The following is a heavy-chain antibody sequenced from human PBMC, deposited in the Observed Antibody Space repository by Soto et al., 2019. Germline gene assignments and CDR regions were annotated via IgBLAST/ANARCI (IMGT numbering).Heavy chain of an antibody. J-gene: IGHJ5*02. D-gene: IGHD4-17*01. CDR2: IYPGDSDS. Sequence: GESLKISCEGFGYNFATYWIAWLRQMPGKGLEYMGIIYPGDSDSRYSPSFQGQVTFSADKSISTAYMQWSSLKASDTAMYYCARHGFYGDYASNYFDPWGQGTLVTVSS. V-gene: IGHV5-51*01. CDR3: ARHGFYGDYASNYFDP. CDR1: GYNFATYW.